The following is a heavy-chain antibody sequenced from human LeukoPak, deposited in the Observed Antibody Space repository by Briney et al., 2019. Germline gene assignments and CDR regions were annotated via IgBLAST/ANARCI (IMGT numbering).Heavy chain of an antibody. CDR2: ISWNSGSI. CDR3: AKDSTVTPDWYFDL. D-gene: IGHD4-17*01. Sequence: GGSLRLSCAASGFTFDDYAMHWVLQAPGKGLEWVSGISWNSGSIGYADSVKGRFTISRDNAKNSLYLQMNSLRAEDTALYYCAKDSTVTPDWYFDLWGRGTLVTVSS. J-gene: IGHJ2*01. V-gene: IGHV3-9*01. CDR1: GFTFDDYA.